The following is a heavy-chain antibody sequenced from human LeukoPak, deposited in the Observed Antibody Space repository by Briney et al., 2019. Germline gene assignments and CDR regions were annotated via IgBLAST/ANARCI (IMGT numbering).Heavy chain of an antibody. CDR1: GYTFTSYA. Sequence: GASVKVSCKASGYTFTSYAMNWVRQAPGQGLEWMGGIIPIFGTANYAQKFQGRVTITADESTSTAYMELSSLRSEDTAVYYCAGRAMTTVTKIPYYFDYWGQGTLVTVSS. V-gene: IGHV1-69*13. CDR2: IIPIFGTA. D-gene: IGHD4-17*01. CDR3: AGRAMTTVTKIPYYFDY. J-gene: IGHJ4*02.